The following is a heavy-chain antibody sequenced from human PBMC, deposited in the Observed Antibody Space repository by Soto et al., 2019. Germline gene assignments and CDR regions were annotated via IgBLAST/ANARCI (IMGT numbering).Heavy chain of an antibody. D-gene: IGHD4-17*01. CDR2: ISYDGSNK. V-gene: IGHV3-30*03. CDR3: VYGGNPDY. Sequence: GGSLRLSCAASGFTFSSYGMHWVRQAPGKGLEWVAVISYDGSNKYYADSVKGRFTISRDNSKNTLYLQMNSLRAEDTAVYYCVYGGNPDYWGQGTLVTVSS. J-gene: IGHJ4*02. CDR1: GFTFSSYG.